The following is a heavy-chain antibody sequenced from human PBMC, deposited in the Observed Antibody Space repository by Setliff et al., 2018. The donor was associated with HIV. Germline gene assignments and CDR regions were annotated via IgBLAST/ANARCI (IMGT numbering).Heavy chain of an antibody. V-gene: IGHV4-4*07. D-gene: IGHD5-12*01. Sequence: SETLSLTCTVSGGSISSYYWSWIRQPAGKGLEWIGHIYISGSTNYNPSFNSRVTMSVGTSKNQFSLRLTSVTAADTAMYHCARDRSSGYNSAPWRNDYWGQGTLVTVSS. J-gene: IGHJ4*02. CDR1: GGSISSYY. CDR2: IYISGST. CDR3: ARDRSSGYNSAPWRNDY.